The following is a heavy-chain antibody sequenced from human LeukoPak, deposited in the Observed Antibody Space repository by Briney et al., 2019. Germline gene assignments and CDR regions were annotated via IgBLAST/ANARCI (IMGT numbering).Heavy chain of an antibody. CDR2: ISGGSGKT. D-gene: IGHD3-3*01. V-gene: IGHV3-23*01. CDR1: GFSLGSFA. Sequence: GGSLRLSCAASGFSLGSFAMSWVRQAPGKGLEWVSTISGGSGKTYYADSVKGRFTISRDNSKNTLYLQMNSLRAEDTAVYYCVKEASSSLGYYYGMDVWGQGTTVTVSS. J-gene: IGHJ6*02. CDR3: VKEASSSLGYYYGMDV.